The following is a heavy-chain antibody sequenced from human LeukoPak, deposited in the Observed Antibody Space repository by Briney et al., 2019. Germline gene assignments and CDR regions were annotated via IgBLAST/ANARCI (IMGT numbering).Heavy chain of an antibody. CDR3: AKDKRYNPTNWGDDY. Sequence: EAGGSVRLSCSASGFTLRKYVMTWVRQATGKGLEWVSTIKGSGDDTYYAGSVQGRVTVSRDNSKNTLYLQLDGLRADDTAVYYCAKDKRYNPTNWGDDYWGQGTLVTVSS. J-gene: IGHJ4*02. V-gene: IGHV3-23*01. CDR2: IKGSGDDT. D-gene: IGHD7-27*01. CDR1: GFTLRKYV.